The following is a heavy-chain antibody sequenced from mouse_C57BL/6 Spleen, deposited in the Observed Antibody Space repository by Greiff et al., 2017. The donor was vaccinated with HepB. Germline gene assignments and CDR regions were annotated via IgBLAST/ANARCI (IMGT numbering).Heavy chain of an antibody. D-gene: IGHD1-1*01. V-gene: IGHV5-17*01. CDR3: ASDYYGSSLRGYWYFDV. J-gene: IGHJ1*03. CDR1: GFTFSDYG. CDR2: ISSGSSTI. Sequence: DVKLVESGGGLVKPGGSLKLSCAASGFTFSDYGMHWVRQAPEKGLEWVAYISSGSSTIYYADTVKGRFTISRDNAKNTLFLQMTSLRSEDTAMYYCASDYYGSSLRGYWYFDVWGTGTTVTVSS.